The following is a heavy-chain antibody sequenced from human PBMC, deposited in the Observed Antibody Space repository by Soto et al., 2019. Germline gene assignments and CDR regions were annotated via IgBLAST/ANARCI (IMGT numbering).Heavy chain of an antibody. Sequence: SETLSLTCTVSGGSISSGGYYWSWIRQHPGKGLEWIGYIYYSGSTYYNPSLKSRVTISVDTSKNQFSLKLSSVTAADTAVYYCARDYDSSGPRGVFDPWGQGTLVTVSS. D-gene: IGHD3-22*01. CDR2: IYYSGST. V-gene: IGHV4-30-4*08. CDR3: ARDYDSSGPRGVFDP. CDR1: GGSISSGGYY. J-gene: IGHJ5*02.